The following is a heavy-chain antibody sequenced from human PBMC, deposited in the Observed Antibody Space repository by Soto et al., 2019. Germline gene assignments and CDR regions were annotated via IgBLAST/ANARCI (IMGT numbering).Heavy chain of an antibody. V-gene: IGHV3-48*02. D-gene: IGHD6-19*01. Sequence: GGSLRLSCAASGFTFSNYNMNWVRQTPGKGLEWVSYITYSSTTISYADSVNGRFTISRDNAKNSLYLQMNSLRDEDTVVYYCARAGLAPFDYWGQGTLVTVSS. CDR2: ITYSSTTI. CDR3: ARAGLAPFDY. J-gene: IGHJ4*02. CDR1: GFTFSNYN.